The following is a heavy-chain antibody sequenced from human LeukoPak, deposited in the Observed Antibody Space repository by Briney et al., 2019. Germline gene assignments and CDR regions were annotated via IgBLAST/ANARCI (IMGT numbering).Heavy chain of an antibody. J-gene: IGHJ1*01. CDR2: ISYDGSNK. CDR3: ARDSCSGTSCYFEYFQH. V-gene: IGHV3-30*04. CDR1: GFTFSSYA. D-gene: IGHD2-2*01. Sequence: PGGSLRLSCAASGFTFSSYAMHWVRQAPGKGLEWVAVISYDGSNKYYADSVKGRFTISRDNSKNTLYLQMNSLRAEDTAVYYCARDSCSGTSCYFEYFQHWGQGTLVTVSS.